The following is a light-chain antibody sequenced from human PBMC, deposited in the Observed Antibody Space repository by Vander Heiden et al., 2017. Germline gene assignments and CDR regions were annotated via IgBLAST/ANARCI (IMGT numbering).Light chain of an antibody. J-gene: IGKJ4*01. CDR3: QQYGTSPLT. V-gene: IGKV3-20*01. Sequence: EIVLTQSPGTLSLSPGERATLSCSASQSVASNYLAWYQQKPGQAPQLLIYGASSRATGIPDRFSGSGSGTDFTLTISRLEAEDFAVYFCQQYGTSPLTFGGGTKVEIK. CDR2: GAS. CDR1: QSVASNY.